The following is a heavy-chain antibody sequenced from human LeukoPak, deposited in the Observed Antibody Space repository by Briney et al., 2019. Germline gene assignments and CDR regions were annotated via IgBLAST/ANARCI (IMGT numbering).Heavy chain of an antibody. CDR2: IYYSGST. V-gene: IGHV4-59*01. CDR1: GASISSYY. J-gene: IGHJ4*02. D-gene: IGHD3-16*02. Sequence: PSESLSLTCTVSGASISSYYRGWVRQPPGKGLEWIGYIYYSGSTNYNPSLKSRVTISVDTSKNQFSLKLSSVTAADTAVYYCARASATDLSHFDYWGQGTLVTVSS. CDR3: ARASATDLSHFDY.